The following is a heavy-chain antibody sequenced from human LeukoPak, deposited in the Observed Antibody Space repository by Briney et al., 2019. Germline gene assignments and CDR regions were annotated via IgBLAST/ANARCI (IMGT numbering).Heavy chain of an antibody. Sequence: SETLSLTCTVSGGSISSSSYYWGWIRQPPGKGLEWIGSIYYSGSTYYNPSLKSRVTISVDTSKNQFSLKLSSVTAADTAVYYCARDSGSYPFDCWGQGTLVTVSS. D-gene: IGHD1-26*01. V-gene: IGHV4-39*07. J-gene: IGHJ4*02. CDR1: GGSISSSSYY. CDR2: IYYSGST. CDR3: ARDSGSYPFDC.